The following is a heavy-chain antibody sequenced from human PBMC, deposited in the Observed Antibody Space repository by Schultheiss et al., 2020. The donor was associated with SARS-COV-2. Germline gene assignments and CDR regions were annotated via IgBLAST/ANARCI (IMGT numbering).Heavy chain of an antibody. CDR3: ARDRGGWGFDY. CDR1: GGSISSYY. D-gene: IGHD6-19*01. V-gene: IGHV4-39*02. Sequence: SETLSLTCTVSGGSISSYYWGWIRQPPGKGLEWIGSIYHSGSTYYNPSLKSRVTISVDTSKNQFSLRLTSLTAADTAVYYCARDRGGWGFDYWGQGTLVTVSS. CDR2: IYHSGST. J-gene: IGHJ4*02.